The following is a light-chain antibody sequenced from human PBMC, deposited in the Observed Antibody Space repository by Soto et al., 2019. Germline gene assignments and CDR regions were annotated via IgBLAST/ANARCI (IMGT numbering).Light chain of an antibody. V-gene: IGKV3-15*01. CDR2: GAS. CDR1: QSVSSK. Sequence: EIVVTQSPATLSVSPGDRATLSCRASQSVSSKLAWYQQKPGQAPRLLIYGASTRATGIPARFSGSGSGTDFTLTISGLQSEDFAVYYCQEYREWPYTFGQGTKLEI. CDR3: QEYREWPYT. J-gene: IGKJ2*01.